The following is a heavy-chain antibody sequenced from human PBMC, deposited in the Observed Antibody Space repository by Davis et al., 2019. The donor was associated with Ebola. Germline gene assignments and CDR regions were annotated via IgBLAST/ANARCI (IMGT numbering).Heavy chain of an antibody. CDR2: IYSGGST. Sequence: GESLKISCAASGFTVSSNYMSWVRQAPGKGLEWVSVIYSGGSTYYADSVKGRFTISRDNSKNTLYLQMNSLRAEDTAVYYCARLRAYYYDSTDYYYGMDVWGQGTTVTVSS. V-gene: IGHV3-53*05. D-gene: IGHD3-22*01. CDR1: GFTVSSNY. J-gene: IGHJ6*02. CDR3: ARLRAYYYDSTDYYYGMDV.